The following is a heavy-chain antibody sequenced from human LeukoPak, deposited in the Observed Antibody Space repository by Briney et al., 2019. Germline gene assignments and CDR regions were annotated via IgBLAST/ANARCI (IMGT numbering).Heavy chain of an antibody. CDR3: ARESPVSGWL. J-gene: IGHJ4*02. CDR1: GFTFSSYS. Sequence: GGSLRLSCAASGFTFSSYSMNWVRQAPGKGLEWVSYISSSSSTIYYADSVNGRFTISRDNAKNSLYLQMNSLRAEDTAVYYCARESPVSGWLWGQGTLVTVSS. V-gene: IGHV3-48*01. CDR2: ISSSSSTI. D-gene: IGHD6-19*01.